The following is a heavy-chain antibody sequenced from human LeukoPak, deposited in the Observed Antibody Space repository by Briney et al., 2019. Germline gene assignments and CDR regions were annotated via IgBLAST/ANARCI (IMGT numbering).Heavy chain of an antibody. Sequence: PSATLSLTWTVSVGSIISNNHYWGWTRQPPGKGLESFGSISYSGGTAYNPSLRSRVTISVDTSKNQFSLKVNSVTAADTAVYYCAREVEYYDSSGYRPHAFDIWGQGTLVTVSA. CDR1: VGSIISNNHY. V-gene: IGHV4-39*02. J-gene: IGHJ3*02. CDR3: AREVEYYDSSGYRPHAFDI. D-gene: IGHD3-22*01. CDR2: ISYSGGT.